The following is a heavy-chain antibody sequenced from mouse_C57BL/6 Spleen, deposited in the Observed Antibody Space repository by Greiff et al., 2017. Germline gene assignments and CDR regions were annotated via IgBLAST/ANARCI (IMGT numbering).Heavy chain of an antibody. Sequence: VQLQQSGAELVKPGASVKISCKASGYAFRSYWMNWVKQRPGKGLEWIGQIYPGDGDTNYNGKFKGKATLTADKSSSTAYMQLSSLTSEDSAVYFCARADYYGSSYGAWFAYWGQGTLVTVSA. J-gene: IGHJ3*01. CDR3: ARADYYGSSYGAWFAY. CDR1: GYAFRSYW. D-gene: IGHD1-1*01. V-gene: IGHV1-80*01. CDR2: IYPGDGDT.